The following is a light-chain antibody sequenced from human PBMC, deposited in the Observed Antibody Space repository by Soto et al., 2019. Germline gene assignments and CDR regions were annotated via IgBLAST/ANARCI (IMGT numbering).Light chain of an antibody. J-gene: IGKJ5*01. CDR1: QSISSN. Sequence: EIVMTQSPDTLSVSTGERANLSCMASQSISSNLAWYQQKPGQAHRLIIYHTSTRATGIPARFSGSGSGTEFTLTISSLQSEDFAVYYCQQYNNWPPITCGQGTRLEIK. CDR3: QQYNNWPPIT. V-gene: IGKV3-15*01. CDR2: HTS.